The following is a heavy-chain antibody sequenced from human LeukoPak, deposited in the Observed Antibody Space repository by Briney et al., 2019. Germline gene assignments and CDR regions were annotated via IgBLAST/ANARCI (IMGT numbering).Heavy chain of an antibody. D-gene: IGHD3-10*01. J-gene: IGHJ4*02. CDR3: AKDRPIWFGELGYFDY. CDR1: GFTFSSYA. CDR2: ISSNGGST. V-gene: IGHV3-64*01. Sequence: PGGSLRLSCAASGFTFSSYAMHWVRQAPGKGLEYVSAISSNGGSTYYANSMKGRFTISGDNTKNTLYLQMGSLRAEDTAVYYCAKDRPIWFGELGYFDYWGQGTLVTVSS.